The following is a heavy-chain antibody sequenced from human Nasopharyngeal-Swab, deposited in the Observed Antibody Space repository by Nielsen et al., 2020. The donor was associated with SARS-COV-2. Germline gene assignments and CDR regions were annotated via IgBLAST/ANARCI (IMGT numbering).Heavy chain of an antibody. D-gene: IGHD4-17*01. Sequence: GESLKISCAASGFTFSSYGMHWDRQAPGKGLEWVAVIWYDGSNKYYADSVKGRFTISRDNSKNTLYLQMNSLRAEDTAVYYCARATTVIRHYYYYYYMDVWGKGTTVTVSS. CDR2: IWYDGSNK. V-gene: IGHV3-33*01. CDR3: ARATTVIRHYYYYYYMDV. CDR1: GFTFSSYG. J-gene: IGHJ6*03.